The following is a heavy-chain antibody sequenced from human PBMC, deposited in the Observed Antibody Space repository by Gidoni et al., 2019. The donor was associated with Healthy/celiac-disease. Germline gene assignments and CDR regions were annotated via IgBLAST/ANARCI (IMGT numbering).Heavy chain of an antibody. Sequence: QVQLVQSGAEVKKPGASVKVSCKASGYTFTRSAISWVRQAPGKGMEWMGWISAYKCNKNDAKKLQGRVTMNKDKSKSTAYSELRSLRADDTAVYYGARGEGGNGGGEYSGYDPGFDYWGQGTLVTVSS. CDR3: ARGEGGNGGGEYSGYDPGFDY. J-gene: IGHJ4*02. CDR2: ISAYKCNK. V-gene: IGHV1-18*01. D-gene: IGHD5-12*01. CDR1: GYTFTRSA.